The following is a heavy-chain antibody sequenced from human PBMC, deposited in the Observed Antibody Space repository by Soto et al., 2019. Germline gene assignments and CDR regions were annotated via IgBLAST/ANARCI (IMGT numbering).Heavy chain of an antibody. J-gene: IGHJ4*02. D-gene: IGHD2-2*01. CDR3: VLFLEPAALSAS. V-gene: IGHV4-34*01. CDR1: GGSFSKYY. CDR2: ISHSGTT. Sequence: ASETLSLTCAVYGGSFSKYYWNWIRQTPGMGLEWIGDISHSGTTRYNPSLKSRLTIPLDTSRNQFSLKLNSVTAADAAMYYRVLFLEPAALSASRGQGTLVSVSS.